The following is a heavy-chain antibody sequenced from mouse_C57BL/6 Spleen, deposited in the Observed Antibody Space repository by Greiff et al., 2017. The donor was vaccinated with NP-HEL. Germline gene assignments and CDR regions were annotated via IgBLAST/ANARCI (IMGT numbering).Heavy chain of an antibody. D-gene: IGHD2-4*01. CDR2: ISSGSSTI. V-gene: IGHV5-17*01. CDR1: GFTFSAYG. Sequence: EVQLVESGGGLVKPGGSLKLSCAASGFTFSAYGMHWVRQAPEKGLEWVAYISSGSSTIYYADTVKGRFTISRDNAKNTVCMQMTSLRSEDTAMYYCARIRLRRDYYAMDYWGQGTSVTVSS. CDR3: ARIRLRRDYYAMDY. J-gene: IGHJ4*01.